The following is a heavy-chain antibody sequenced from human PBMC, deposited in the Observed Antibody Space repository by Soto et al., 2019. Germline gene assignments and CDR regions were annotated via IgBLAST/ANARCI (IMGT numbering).Heavy chain of an antibody. V-gene: IGHV3-23*01. CDR1: GFTFSNYA. D-gene: IGHD6-13*01. CDR3: AKDQGSSWYEIDY. CDR2: ISGSGGST. Sequence: GGSLRLSCAASGFTFSNYAMSWVRQAPGKGLEWVSVISGSGGSTYYADSVKGRFTISRDNSKNTLYLQMNSLRAEDTAVYYCAKDQGSSWYEIDYWGQGTLVTVSS. J-gene: IGHJ4*02.